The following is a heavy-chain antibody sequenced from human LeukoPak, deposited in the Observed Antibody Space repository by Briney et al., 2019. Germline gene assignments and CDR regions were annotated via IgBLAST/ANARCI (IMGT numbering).Heavy chain of an antibody. CDR1: GYTFTSYG. V-gene: IGHV1-18*01. J-gene: IGHJ4*02. CDR3: ARDRGPYCGSSTSCYDY. CDR2: ISAYNGNT. D-gene: IGHD2-2*01. Sequence: ASVKVSCKASGYTFTSYGISWVRQAPGQGLEWMGWISAYNGNTNYAQKFQGRVTITADESTSTAYMELSSLRSEDTAVYYCARDRGPYCGSSTSCYDYWGQGTLVTVSS.